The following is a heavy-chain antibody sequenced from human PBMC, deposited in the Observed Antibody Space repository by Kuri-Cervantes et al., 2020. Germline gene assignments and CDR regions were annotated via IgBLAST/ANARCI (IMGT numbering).Heavy chain of an antibody. V-gene: IGHV1-18*01. Sequence: ASVKVSCKASGYTFTSYGISWVRQAPGQGLEWMGWISGYSGRTNYAQHIQGRVTMTTDTSSSTAYMELSSLRSEDTAVYYCAREPSYGVQGFGYMDVWGKGTTVTVSS. CDR2: ISGYSGRT. CDR1: GYTFTSYG. CDR3: AREPSYGVQGFGYMDV. J-gene: IGHJ6*03. D-gene: IGHD3-10*01.